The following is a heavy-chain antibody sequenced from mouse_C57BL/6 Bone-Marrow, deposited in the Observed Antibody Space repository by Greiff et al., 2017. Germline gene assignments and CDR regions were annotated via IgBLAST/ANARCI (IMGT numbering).Heavy chain of an antibody. Sequence: EVKLMESGGGLVQPGESLKLSCESNEYEFPSHDMSWVRKTPEKRLELVAALNSDGGSTYYPATMERRFLISRDNTKTTLHLQMNSPRSEDTALYYLASQLRLRAYFDYWGQGTSLTVSS. CDR1: EYEFPSHD. J-gene: IGHJ2*02. V-gene: IGHV5-2*01. CDR2: LNSDGGST. D-gene: IGHD3-2*02. CDR3: ASQLRLRAYFDY.